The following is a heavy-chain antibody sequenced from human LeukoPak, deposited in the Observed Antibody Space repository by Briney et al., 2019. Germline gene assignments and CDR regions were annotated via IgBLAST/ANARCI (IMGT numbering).Heavy chain of an antibody. V-gene: IGHV4-59*01. J-gene: IGHJ4*02. CDR1: GGSISPYY. Sequence: TSETLSLTCTVSGGSISPYYWSWIRQPPGKGLEWTGYILYSGTTTNYNPSLKSRVTISVETSKNQFSLKLSSVTAADTAVYYCARVGDWNDLVYWGQGTLVTVSS. D-gene: IGHD1-1*01. CDR3: ARVGDWNDLVY. CDR2: ILYSGTTT.